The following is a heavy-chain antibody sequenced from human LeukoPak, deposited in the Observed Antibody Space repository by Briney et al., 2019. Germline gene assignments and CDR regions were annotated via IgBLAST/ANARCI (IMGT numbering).Heavy chain of an antibody. J-gene: IGHJ6*04. Sequence: GRSLRLSCTASGSTFGDYAMSWVRQAPGKGLEWVGFIRSKAYGGTTEYAASVKGRFTISRDDSKSIAYLQMNSLKTEDTAVYYCTRDEPYYYGSGSTYYYYGMDVWGKGTTVTVSS. V-gene: IGHV3-49*04. CDR2: IRSKAYGGTT. D-gene: IGHD3-10*01. CDR1: GSTFGDYA. CDR3: TRDEPYYYGSGSTYYYYGMDV.